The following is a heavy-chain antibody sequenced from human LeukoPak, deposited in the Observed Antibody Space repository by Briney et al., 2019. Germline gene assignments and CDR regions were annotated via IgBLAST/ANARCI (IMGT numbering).Heavy chain of an antibody. Sequence: SVKVSCKASGFTFTSSAVQWVRQARGQRLEWIGWIVVGSGNTNYAQKFQKRVTITRDMSTSTAYMELSSLRSEDTAVYYCAAGYRELSTGGMDVWGQGTTVTVSS. J-gene: IGHJ6*02. CDR2: IVVGSGNT. D-gene: IGHD1-26*01. CDR3: AAGYRELSTGGMDV. CDR1: GFTFTSSA. V-gene: IGHV1-58*01.